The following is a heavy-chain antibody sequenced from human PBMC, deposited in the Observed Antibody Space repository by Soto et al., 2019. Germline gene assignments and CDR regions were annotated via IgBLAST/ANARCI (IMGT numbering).Heavy chain of an antibody. Sequence: QVQLQESGPGLVKPSETLSLTCTVSGGSINNYYWTWIRQPPGKGLEWIGYIYYSGSTNYNPSLKSRVTMSVDTSKNQVSLKLSSVTAADTAMYYCARLGSSSSFGYWXXGXLVTVSS. CDR3: ARLGSSSSFGY. CDR1: GGSINNYY. CDR2: IYYSGST. D-gene: IGHD6-13*01. J-gene: IGHJ4*01. V-gene: IGHV4-59*08.